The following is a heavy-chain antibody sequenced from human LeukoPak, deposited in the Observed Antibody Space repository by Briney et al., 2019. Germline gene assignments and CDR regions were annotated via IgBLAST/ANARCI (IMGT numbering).Heavy chain of an antibody. CDR3: ARASVDYDILTGYYSDAFDI. V-gene: IGHV1-2*02. J-gene: IGHJ3*02. D-gene: IGHD3-9*01. CDR1: GYTFTGYY. Sequence: ASVKVSCKASGYTFTGYYMHWVRQAPEQGLEWMGWIKPNSGGTNYAQKFQGRVTMTRDTSISTAYMELSRLRSDDTAVYYCARASVDYDILTGYYSDAFDIWGQGTMVTVSS. CDR2: IKPNSGGT.